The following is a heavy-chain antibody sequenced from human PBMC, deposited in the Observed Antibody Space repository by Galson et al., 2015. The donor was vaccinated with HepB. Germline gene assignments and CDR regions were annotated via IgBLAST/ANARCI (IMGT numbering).Heavy chain of an antibody. D-gene: IGHD3-10*01. CDR1: GDSIRNDRW. CDR3: ARAKEGRGYFDY. V-gene: IGHV4-4*02. Sequence: LTCAVSGDSIRNDRWWSWVRRPPGEGLEWIGEAYHSGGTNYRPSLKSRVTISVDKSKNQFSLKLTSVTAADTAVYYCARAKEGRGYFDYWGQGTLVTVSS. CDR2: AYHSGGT. J-gene: IGHJ4*02.